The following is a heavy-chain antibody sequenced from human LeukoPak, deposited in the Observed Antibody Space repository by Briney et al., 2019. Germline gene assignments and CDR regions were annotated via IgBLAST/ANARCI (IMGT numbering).Heavy chain of an antibody. CDR2: IIPIFGTA. V-gene: IGHV1-69*06. D-gene: IGHD1-26*01. CDR3: ARLVGATRTAPFDY. J-gene: IGHJ4*02. Sequence: GSSVKVSFKASGGTFSSYAISWVRQAPGQGLEWMGGIIPIFGTANYAQKFQGRVTITADKSTSTAYMELSSLRSEDTAVYYCARLVGATRTAPFDYWGQGTLVTVSS. CDR1: GGTFSSYA.